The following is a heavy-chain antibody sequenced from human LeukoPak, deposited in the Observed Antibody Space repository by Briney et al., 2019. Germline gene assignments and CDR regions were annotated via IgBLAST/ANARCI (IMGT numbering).Heavy chain of an antibody. CDR2: IYYSGST. J-gene: IGHJ6*03. CDR3: ARMRTSDYMDV. V-gene: IGHV4-59*01. Sequence: PSETLSLTCTVSGGSISSYYWSWIRQPPGKGLEWIGYIYYSGSTNHNPSLKSRVTISVDTSKNQFSLKLSSVTAADTAVYYCARMRTSDYMDVWGKGTTVTVSS. CDR1: GGSISSYY. D-gene: IGHD1-26*01.